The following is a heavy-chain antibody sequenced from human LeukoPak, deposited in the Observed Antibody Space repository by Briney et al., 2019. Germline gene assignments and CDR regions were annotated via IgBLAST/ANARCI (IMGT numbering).Heavy chain of an antibody. D-gene: IGHD3-10*01. CDR3: ARDRWGYYGSGSYYAVWYFDL. V-gene: IGHV4-39*07. Sequence: ETLSLTCTVSGGSISSSSYYWGWIRQPPGKGLEWIGSIYHSGSTNYNPSLKSRVTISVDKSKNQFSLKLSSVTAADTAVYYCARDRWGYYGSGSYYAVWYFDLWGRGTLVTVSS. J-gene: IGHJ2*01. CDR1: GGSISSSSYY. CDR2: IYHSGST.